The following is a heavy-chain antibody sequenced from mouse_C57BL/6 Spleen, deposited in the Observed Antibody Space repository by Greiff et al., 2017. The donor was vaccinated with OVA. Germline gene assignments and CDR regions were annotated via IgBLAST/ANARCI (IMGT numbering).Heavy chain of an antibody. V-gene: IGHV1-80*01. CDR3: ARVLTTVAPYAMDY. Sequence: VQLQQSGAELVKPGASVKISCKASGYAFSSYWMNWVKQRPGKGLEWIGQIYPGDGDTNYNGKFKGKATLTADKSSSTAYMQLSSLTSEDSAVYCCARVLTTVAPYAMDYWGQGTSVTVSS. D-gene: IGHD1-1*01. CDR1: GYAFSSYW. CDR2: IYPGDGDT. J-gene: IGHJ4*01.